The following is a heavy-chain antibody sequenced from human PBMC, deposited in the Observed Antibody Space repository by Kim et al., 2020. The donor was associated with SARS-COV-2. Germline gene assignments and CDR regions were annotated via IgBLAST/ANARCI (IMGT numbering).Heavy chain of an antibody. V-gene: IGHV5-51*01. CDR2: IYPGDSDT. CDR1: GYSFTSYW. Sequence: GESLKISCKGSGYSFTSYWIGWVRQMPGKGLEWMGIIYPGDSDTRYSPSFQGQVTISADKSISTAYLQWSSLKASDTAMYYCARAGTDQSSGWPNRYIEGNYYGMDVWGQGTTVTVS. CDR3: ARAGTDQSSGWPNRYIEGNYYGMDV. D-gene: IGHD6-19*01. J-gene: IGHJ6*02.